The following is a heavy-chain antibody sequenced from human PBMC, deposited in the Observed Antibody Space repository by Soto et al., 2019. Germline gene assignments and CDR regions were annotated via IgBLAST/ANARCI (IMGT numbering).Heavy chain of an antibody. CDR3: AREGRGYSYGSIYYYYGMDV. J-gene: IGHJ6*02. CDR1: GFTVSSNY. Sequence: HPGGSLRFSCAASGFTVSSNYMSWVRQAPGKGLEWVSVIYSGGSTYYADSVKGRFTISRDNSKNTLYLQMNSLRAEDTAVYYCAREGRGYSYGSIYYYYGMDVWGQGTTVTVSS. CDR2: IYSGGST. D-gene: IGHD5-18*01. V-gene: IGHV3-53*01.